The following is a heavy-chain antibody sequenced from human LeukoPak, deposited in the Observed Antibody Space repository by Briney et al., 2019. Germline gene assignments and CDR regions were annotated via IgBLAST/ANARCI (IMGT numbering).Heavy chain of an antibody. CDR3: AINPGDYDDFDY. CDR1: GFTFSSYA. Sequence: PGGSLRLSCAASGFTFSSYAMTWVRQAPGKGLEWVSAISGPGGAPFYADSVKGRFTISRDNSNNMLYLRMNSLRADDTALYYCAINPGDYDDFDYWGQGTLVTVSS. J-gene: IGHJ4*02. D-gene: IGHD4-17*01. CDR2: ISGPGGAP. V-gene: IGHV3-23*01.